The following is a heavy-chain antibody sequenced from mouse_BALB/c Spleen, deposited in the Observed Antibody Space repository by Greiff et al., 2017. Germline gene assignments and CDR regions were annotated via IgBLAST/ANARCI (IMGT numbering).Heavy chain of an antibody. CDR2: INPSNGGT. CDR3: TRGGYGNLYAMDY. Sequence: VQLQQPGAELVKPGASVKLSCKASGYTFTSYYMYWVKQRPGQGLEWIGGINPSNGGTNFNEKFKSKATLTVDKSSSTAYMQLSSLTSEDSAVYYCTRGGYGNLYAMDYWGQGTSVTVSS. D-gene: IGHD2-10*02. V-gene: IGHV1S81*02. CDR1: GYTFTSYY. J-gene: IGHJ4*01.